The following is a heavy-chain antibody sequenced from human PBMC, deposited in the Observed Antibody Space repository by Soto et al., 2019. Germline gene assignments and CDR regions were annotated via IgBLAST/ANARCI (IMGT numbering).Heavy chain of an antibody. J-gene: IGHJ4*02. V-gene: IGHV3-23*01. CDR2: ISGSGGST. CDR1: GFTFSSYA. CDR3: AKVTSRVVVAATCDY. Sequence: HPGGSLRLSCAASGFTFSSYAMSWVRQAPGKGLEWVSAISGSGGSTYYADSVKGRFTISRDNSKNTLYLQMNSLRAEDTAVYYCAKVTSRVVVAATCDYWGQGTLVTVSS. D-gene: IGHD2-15*01.